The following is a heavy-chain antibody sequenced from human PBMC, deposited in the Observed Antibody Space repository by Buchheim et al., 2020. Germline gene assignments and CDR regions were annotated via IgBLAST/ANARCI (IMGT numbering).Heavy chain of an antibody. V-gene: IGHV3-23*01. CDR1: GFTFSSYA. Sequence: EVQLLESGGGLVQPGGSLRLSCAASGFTFSSYAMSWVRQAPGKGLEWVSAISGSGGSTYYADSVKGRCTISREHSENTQYMQMNSLRAEDTAVYYCAKDHDYYDSSGLIGYWGQGTL. CDR3: AKDHDYYDSSGLIGY. J-gene: IGHJ4*02. CDR2: ISGSGGST. D-gene: IGHD3-22*01.